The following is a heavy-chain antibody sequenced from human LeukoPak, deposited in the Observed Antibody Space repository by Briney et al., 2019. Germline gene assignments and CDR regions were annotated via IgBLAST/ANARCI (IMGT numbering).Heavy chain of an antibody. D-gene: IGHD1-26*01. J-gene: IGHJ4*02. CDR2: ISGSGGST. CDR1: GFTFSSYA. CDR3: ATLTRGGSCPLNY. Sequence: GGSLRLSCAASGFTFSSYAMSWVRQAPGKGLEWVSAISGSGGSTYYADSVKGRFTISRDNSKNTLYLQMNSLRAEDTAVYYCATLTRGGSCPLNYWGQGTLVTVSS. V-gene: IGHV3-23*01.